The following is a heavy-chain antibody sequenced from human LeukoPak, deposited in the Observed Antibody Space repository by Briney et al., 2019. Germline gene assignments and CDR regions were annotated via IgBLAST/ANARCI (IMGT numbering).Heavy chain of an antibody. Sequence: GGSLRLSCAASGFTFSSYWMSWVRQAPGKGLEWVANIKQDGSEKYYVDSVKGRFTISRDNAKNSLYLQMNSLRAEDTAVYYCARGFVLLPAIRQRKNNWFDPWGQGTLVTVSS. J-gene: IGHJ5*02. D-gene: IGHD2-21*02. CDR2: IKQDGSEK. V-gene: IGHV3-7*01. CDR1: GFTFSSYW. CDR3: ARGFVLLPAIRQRKNNWFDP.